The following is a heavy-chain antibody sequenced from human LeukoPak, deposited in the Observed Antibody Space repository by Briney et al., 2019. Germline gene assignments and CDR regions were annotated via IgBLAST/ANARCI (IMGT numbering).Heavy chain of an antibody. CDR2: ISWNSGSI. CDR1: GFTFSSYS. V-gene: IGHV3-9*01. J-gene: IGHJ4*02. D-gene: IGHD3-22*01. Sequence: GGSLRLSCAASGFTFSSYSMNWVRQAPGKGLEWVSGISWNSGSIGYADSVKGRFTISRDNAKNSLYLQMNSLRAEDTALYYCAKGDSSGYYYTAFDYWGQGTLVTVSS. CDR3: AKGDSSGYYYTAFDY.